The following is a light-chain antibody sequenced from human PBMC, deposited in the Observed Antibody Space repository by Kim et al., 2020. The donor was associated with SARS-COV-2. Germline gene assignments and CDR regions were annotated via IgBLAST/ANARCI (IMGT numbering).Light chain of an antibody. CDR2: SNN. CDR1: SSNIGSNS. CDR3: AAWDDSLTGVV. J-gene: IGLJ2*01. V-gene: IGLV1-44*01. Sequence: GQTVTISCSGSSSNIGSNSVNWYQQHPGTAPQLLIFSNNQRRSGVPDRVSGSKSGASASLAISGLQSEDEADYYCAAWDDSLTGVVFAGGTQLTVL.